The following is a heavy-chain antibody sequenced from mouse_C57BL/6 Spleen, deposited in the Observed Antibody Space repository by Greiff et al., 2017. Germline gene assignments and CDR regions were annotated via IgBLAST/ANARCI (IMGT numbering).Heavy chain of an antibody. J-gene: IGHJ1*03. V-gene: IGHV1-53*01. Sequence: QVQLQQPGTELVKPGASVKLSCKASGYTFTSYWMHWVKQRPGQGLEWIGKINPSNGGTNYNEKFKSKATLTVDKSSSTAYMQLSSLTSEDSAVYYCARGRGYYEYFDVWGTGTTVTVSS. CDR2: INPSNGGT. D-gene: IGHD2-3*01. CDR3: ARGRGYYEYFDV. CDR1: GYTFTSYW.